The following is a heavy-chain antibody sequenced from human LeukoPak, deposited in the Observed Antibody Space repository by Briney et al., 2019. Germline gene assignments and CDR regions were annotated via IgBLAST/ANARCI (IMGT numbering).Heavy chain of an antibody. J-gene: IGHJ4*02. D-gene: IGHD3-22*01. V-gene: IGHV4-4*07. CDR1: GGSISSYY. CDR3: VRDETNSGYPDY. CDR2: IHRSGII. Sequence: SETLSLTCTVSGGSISSYYWSWIRQPAGKAPEWIGRIHRSGIINYNPPLKSRVTISLDYSNNQVSLKLNYVTAADTAVYYCVRDETNSGYPDYWGQGTLATVSS.